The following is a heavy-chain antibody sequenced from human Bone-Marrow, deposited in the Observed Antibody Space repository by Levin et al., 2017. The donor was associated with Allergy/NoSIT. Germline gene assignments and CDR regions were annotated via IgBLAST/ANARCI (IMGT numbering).Heavy chain of an antibody. V-gene: IGHV3-73*01. J-gene: IGHJ6*03. Sequence: GESLKISCAASGFTFSGSAMHWVRQASGKGLEWVGRIRSKANSYATAYAASVKGRFTISRDDSKNTAYLQMNSLKTEDTAVYYCTRHGPHDFWSGYYSPYYYYYMDVWGKGTTVTVSS. CDR1: GFTFSGSA. D-gene: IGHD3-3*01. CDR3: TRHGPHDFWSGYYSPYYYYYMDV. CDR2: IRSKANSYAT.